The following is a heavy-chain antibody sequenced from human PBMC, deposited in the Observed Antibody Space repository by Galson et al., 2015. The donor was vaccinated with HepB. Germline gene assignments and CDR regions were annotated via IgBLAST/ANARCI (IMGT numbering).Heavy chain of an antibody. Sequence: SLRLSCAASGFTFSSSVMNWVRQAPGKGLEWVAVISYDGTNKYYPDSVKGRFTISRDNSKKTLSLQMNSLRTEDTAVYYCATDMAPPGYYYGMDVWGQGTTVIVSS. CDR1: GFTFSSSV. CDR3: ATDMAPPGYYYGMDV. D-gene: IGHD1-14*01. J-gene: IGHJ6*02. V-gene: IGHV3-30-3*01. CDR2: ISYDGTNK.